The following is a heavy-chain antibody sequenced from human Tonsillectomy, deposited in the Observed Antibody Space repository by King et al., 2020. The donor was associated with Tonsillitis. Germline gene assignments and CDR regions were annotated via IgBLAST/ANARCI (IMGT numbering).Heavy chain of an antibody. CDR1: GFTFDACG. V-gene: IGHV3-20*04. Sequence: VQLVESGGGVVRPGGSLRLSCAASGFTFDACGMTWVRQGPGKGLEWVSGINWNSGITRYADSVKGRFTISRDNAKNSLYLQMDSLRAEDTALYYCARRWDTAMVGPLDYWGQGTLVTVSS. D-gene: IGHD5-18*01. J-gene: IGHJ4*02. CDR3: ARRWDTAMVGPLDY. CDR2: INWNSGIT.